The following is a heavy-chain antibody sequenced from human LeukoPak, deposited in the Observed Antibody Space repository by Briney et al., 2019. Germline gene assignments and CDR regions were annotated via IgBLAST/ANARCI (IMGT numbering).Heavy chain of an antibody. J-gene: IGHJ3*02. V-gene: IGHV1-69*01. CDR1: GGTFISYA. CDR3: ARGAAGTLNDGFDI. D-gene: IGHD6-13*01. CDR2: IIPMFGTT. Sequence: HVASVTVSCKASGGTFISYAFSWVRQAPGQGLEWMGGIIPMFGTTNYAQKFQGRVTMTADGSTSTAYMELSSLRSEDTAVYYCARGAAGTLNDGFDIWGQGTMVTVSS.